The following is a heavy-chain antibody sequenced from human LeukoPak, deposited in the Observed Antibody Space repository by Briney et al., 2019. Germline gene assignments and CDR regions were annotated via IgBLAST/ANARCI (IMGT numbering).Heavy chain of an antibody. CDR2: IYHSGST. Sequence: SGTLSLTCAVSGGSISNDNWWSWVRQPPGKGLEWIGEIYHSGSTNYNPSLKSRVTISVDKSKNHFSLKLNSVTAADTAVYYCVTDRSSYTMKAFDIWGQGTMVTVSS. D-gene: IGHD3-22*01. CDR1: GGSISNDNW. J-gene: IGHJ3*02. V-gene: IGHV4-4*02. CDR3: VTDRSSYTMKAFDI.